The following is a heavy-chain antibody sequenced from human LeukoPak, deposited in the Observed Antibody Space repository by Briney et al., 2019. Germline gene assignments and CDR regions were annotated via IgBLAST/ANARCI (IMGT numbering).Heavy chain of an antibody. Sequence: SETLSLTCAVYGGSFSGYYWSWIRQPPGKGLEWIGEINHSGSTNYNPSLKSRVTISVDTSKNQFSLKLSSVTAAGTAVYYCARGLRIAARLRDYWGQGTLVTVSS. CDR1: GGSFSGYY. V-gene: IGHV4-34*01. J-gene: IGHJ4*02. CDR3: ARGLRIAARLRDY. D-gene: IGHD6-6*01. CDR2: INHSGST.